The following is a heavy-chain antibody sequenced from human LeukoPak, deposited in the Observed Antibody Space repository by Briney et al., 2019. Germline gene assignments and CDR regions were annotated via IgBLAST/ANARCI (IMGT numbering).Heavy chain of an antibody. D-gene: IGHD6-13*01. CDR2: INPYSGGT. J-gene: IGHJ5*02. CDR3: ARDGQYSSSSDWFDP. Sequence: ASVKVSCKASGYIFTTYYMHWVRQVPGQGLEWMGCINPYSGGTNYAQKFEGRVTMTRDTSISTAYMELSRLISDDTAVYYCARDGQYSSSSDWFDPRGQGKLVAVSS. V-gene: IGHV1-2*02. CDR1: GYIFTTYY.